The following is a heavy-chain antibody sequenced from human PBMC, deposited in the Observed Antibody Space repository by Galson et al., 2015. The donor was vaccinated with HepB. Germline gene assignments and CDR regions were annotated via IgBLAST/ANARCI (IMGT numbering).Heavy chain of an antibody. CDR2: ISGSGGST. CDR3: AIDYDSSGYYGGDY. D-gene: IGHD3-22*01. Sequence: SLRLSCAASGFTFSSYAMSWVRQAPGKGLEWVSAISGSGGSTYYADSVKGRFTISRDNSKNTLYLQMNSLRAEDTAVYYCAIDYDSSGYYGGDYWGQGTLVTVSS. V-gene: IGHV3-23*01. CDR1: GFTFSSYA. J-gene: IGHJ4*02.